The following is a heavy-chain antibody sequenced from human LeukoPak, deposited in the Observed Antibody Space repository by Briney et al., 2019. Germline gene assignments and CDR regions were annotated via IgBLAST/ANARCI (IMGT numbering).Heavy chain of an antibody. V-gene: IGHV1-8*01. J-gene: IGHJ4*02. CDR3: ARGLKQWLVHDY. CDR2: MNPNSGNT. CDR1: GYTFTSYD. Sequence: ASVKVSCKASGYTFTSYDINWVRQATGQGLEWMGWMNPNSGNTGYAQKFQGRVTMTRNTSISTAYMELSSLRSEDTAVYYCARGLKQWLVHDYWGQGTLVTVSS. D-gene: IGHD6-19*01.